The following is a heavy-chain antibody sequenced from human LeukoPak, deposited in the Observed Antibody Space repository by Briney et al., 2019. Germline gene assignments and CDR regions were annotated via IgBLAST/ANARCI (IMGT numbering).Heavy chain of an antibody. V-gene: IGHV3-7*01. Sequence: HSGGSLRLSCAASGFTFSSYWMSWVRQAPGKGLEWVANIKQDGSEKYYVDSVKGRFTISRDNAKNSLYLQMNSLRAEDTAVYYCARNYYDSSGYWTPDYWGQGTLVTVPS. CDR1: GFTFSSYW. D-gene: IGHD3-22*01. CDR2: IKQDGSEK. CDR3: ARNYYDSSGYWTPDY. J-gene: IGHJ4*02.